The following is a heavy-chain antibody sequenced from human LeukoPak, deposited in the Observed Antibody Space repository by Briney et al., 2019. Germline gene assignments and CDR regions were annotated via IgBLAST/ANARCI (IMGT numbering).Heavy chain of an antibody. V-gene: IGHV1-8*01. Sequence: ASVKVSCKASGYTFTSHDINWVRQATGQGLEWMGWMNPNSGNTGYAQKFQGRVTMTRNTSISTAYMELSSLRSEDTAVYYCARGRRYSYGYAHFDYWGQGTLVTVSS. CDR1: GYTFTSHD. CDR2: MNPNSGNT. CDR3: ARGRRYSYGYAHFDY. D-gene: IGHD5-18*01. J-gene: IGHJ4*02.